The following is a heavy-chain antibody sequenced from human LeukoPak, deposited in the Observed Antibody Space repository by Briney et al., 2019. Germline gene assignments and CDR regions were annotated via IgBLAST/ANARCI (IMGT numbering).Heavy chain of an antibody. D-gene: IGHD5-12*01. CDR2: ISGSGGST. CDR3: AKHQSDYWEFDY. J-gene: IGHJ4*02. V-gene: IGHV3-23*01. CDR1: GFTFSSYA. Sequence: AGSPRLSCAASGFTFSSYAMSWVRQAPGKGLEWVSTISGSGGSTYYADSVKGRFTISSDNSKNTLYLQMNSLRAEDTAIYYCAKHQSDYWEFDYWGQGTLVTVSS.